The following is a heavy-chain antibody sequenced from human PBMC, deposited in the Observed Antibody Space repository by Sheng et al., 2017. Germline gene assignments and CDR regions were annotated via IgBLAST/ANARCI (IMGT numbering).Heavy chain of an antibody. V-gene: IGHV4-34*01. Sequence: QVQLQQWGAGLLKPSETLSLTCAVYGGSFSGYYWSWIRQPPGKGLEWIGEINHSGSTNYNPSLKSRVTISVDTSKNQFSLKLSSVTAADTAVYYCARRFHGSGKLDYWGQGTLGHRLL. J-gene: IGHJ4*02. CDR3: ARRFHGSGKLDY. D-gene: IGHD3-10*01. CDR2: INHSGST. CDR1: GGSFSGYY.